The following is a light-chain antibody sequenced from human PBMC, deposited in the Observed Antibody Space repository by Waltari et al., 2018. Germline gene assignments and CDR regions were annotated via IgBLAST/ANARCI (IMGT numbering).Light chain of an antibody. J-gene: IGLJ2*01. CDR1: KLGDKR. CDR2: QDS. Sequence: SQELTQPPSVSVSPGQTASIPCSGAKLGDKRGCWYQQKPGQSPVLVMYQDSKRPSGIPERFSGSSSGNTATLTISGTQAMDEADYYCQAWDSTAPHVVFGGGTKLTVL. V-gene: IGLV3-1*01. CDR3: QAWDSTAPHVV.